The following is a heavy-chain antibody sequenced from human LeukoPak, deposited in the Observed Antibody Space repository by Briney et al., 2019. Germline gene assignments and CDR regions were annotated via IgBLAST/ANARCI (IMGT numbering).Heavy chain of an antibody. CDR1: RYTFTDYY. Sequence: GAPVKVSCKASRYTFTDYYMHWVRQAPGQGLEWMGWINPNSGGTNYSQKFQGRVTMARDTSISTAYMELSRLRSDDTAVYYCAREYSRTLETMIRGKQSRRGWFDPWGQGTLVTVSS. D-gene: IGHD3-10*01. CDR2: INPNSGGT. V-gene: IGHV1-2*02. J-gene: IGHJ5*02. CDR3: AREYSRTLETMIRGKQSRRGWFDP.